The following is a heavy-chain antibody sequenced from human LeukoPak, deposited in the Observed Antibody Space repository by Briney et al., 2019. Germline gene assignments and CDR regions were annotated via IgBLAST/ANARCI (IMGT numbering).Heavy chain of an antibody. V-gene: IGHV1-18*01. Sequence: ASVKVSCKASGYTFTSYGITWVRQAPGQGLECMGWISAYNGNTKYSQKFQGRVTITRDTSASTAYMELSSLRSDDTAVYYCARRVDYYDCSGPLRYWGQGVLVTDSS. J-gene: IGHJ4*02. CDR3: ARRVDYYDCSGPLRY. D-gene: IGHD3-22*01. CDR1: GYTFTSYG. CDR2: ISAYNGNT.